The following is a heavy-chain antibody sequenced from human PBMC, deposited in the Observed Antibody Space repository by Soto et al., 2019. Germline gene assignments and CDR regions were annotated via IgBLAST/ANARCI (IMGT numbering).Heavy chain of an antibody. CDR1: GYTFTGYF. CDR3: ARERTSRWSPDY. CDR2: INPSTGGT. Sequence: GASVKVSCKASGYTFTGYFLYWVRQAPGQGLEWMGWINPSTGGTNYAQKFQGRVTMTRDTSIGTAYMDLSGLRSDDTALYYCARERTSRWSPDYWGQGTLVTVSS. D-gene: IGHD6-19*01. V-gene: IGHV1-2*02. J-gene: IGHJ4*02.